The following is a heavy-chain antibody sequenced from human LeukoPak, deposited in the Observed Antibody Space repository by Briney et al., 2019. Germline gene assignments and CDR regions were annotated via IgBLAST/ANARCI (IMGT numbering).Heavy chain of an antibody. J-gene: IGHJ6*02. Sequence: SETLSLTCAVYVGSFSGYYWRWIRQPPGKGLEWIVEINHSGSTNYNPSLKSRVTISVDTSKNQFSLKLSSVTAADTAVYYCARGFRYSNYYYGMDVWGQGTTVTVSS. CDR3: ARGFRYSNYYYGMDV. D-gene: IGHD4-11*01. CDR1: VGSFSGYY. V-gene: IGHV4-34*01. CDR2: INHSGST.